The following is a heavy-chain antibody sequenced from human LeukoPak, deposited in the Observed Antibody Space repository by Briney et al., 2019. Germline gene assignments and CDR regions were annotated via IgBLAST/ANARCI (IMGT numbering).Heavy chain of an antibody. D-gene: IGHD1-26*01. CDR1: GGSFSGYY. J-gene: IGHJ4*02. Sequence: SETLSLTCAVYGGSFSGYYWSWIRQPPGKGLEWIGEINHSGSTNYNPSLKSRVTISVDTSKNQFSLKLSSVTAADTAVYYCASSGGSYSGLIDYWGQGTLVTVSS. CDR3: ASSGGSYSGLIDY. V-gene: IGHV4-34*01. CDR2: INHSGST.